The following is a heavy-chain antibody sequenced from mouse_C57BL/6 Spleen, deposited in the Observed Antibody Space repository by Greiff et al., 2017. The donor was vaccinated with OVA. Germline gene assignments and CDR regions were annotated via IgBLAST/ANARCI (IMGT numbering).Heavy chain of an antibody. Sequence: VQLKESGAELVRPGASVTLSCKASGYTFTDYEMHWVKQTPVHGLEWIGAIDPETGGTAYNQKFKGKAILTADKSSSTAYMELRSLTSEDSAVYYCTREGIYDGYYVGAMDYWGQGTSVTVSS. CDR1: GYTFTDYE. V-gene: IGHV1-15*01. CDR2: IDPETGGT. D-gene: IGHD2-3*01. CDR3: TREGIYDGYYVGAMDY. J-gene: IGHJ4*01.